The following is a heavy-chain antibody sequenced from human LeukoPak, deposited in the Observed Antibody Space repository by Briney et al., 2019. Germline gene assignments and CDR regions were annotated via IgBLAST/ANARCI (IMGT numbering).Heavy chain of an antibody. V-gene: IGHV3-23*01. J-gene: IGHJ4*02. CDR2: ISGSGGST. CDR1: GFTFSSYA. D-gene: IGHD2-2*01. Sequence: GGSLRLSCAASGFTFSSYAMSWFRQPPGKGLKWVSAISGSGGSTYYADSVKGRFTISRDNSKNTLYLQMNSLRAEDMAVYYCAKDQYCSSTSCLNDFDYWGQGTLVTVSS. CDR3: AKDQYCSSTSCLNDFDY.